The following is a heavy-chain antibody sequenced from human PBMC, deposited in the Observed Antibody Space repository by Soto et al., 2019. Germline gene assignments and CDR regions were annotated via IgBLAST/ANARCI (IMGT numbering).Heavy chain of an antibody. CDR3: ARPLTTVTIADAFDI. CDR2: IHPGDSDT. D-gene: IGHD4-17*01. Sequence: GESLKISCKGSGYSFTSYWIGWVRQMPGKGLEWMGIIHPGDSDTRYSPSFQGQVTISADKSISTAYLQWSSLKASDTAMYYCARPLTTVTIADAFDIWGQGTMVTVSS. CDR1: GYSFTSYW. J-gene: IGHJ3*02. V-gene: IGHV5-51*01.